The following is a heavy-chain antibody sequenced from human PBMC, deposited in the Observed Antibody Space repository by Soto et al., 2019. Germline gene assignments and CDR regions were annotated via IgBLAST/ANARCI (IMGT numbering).Heavy chain of an antibody. D-gene: IGHD1-20*01. CDR2: TYYRSKWYN. CDR1: GDSVSSNSAA. Sequence: PSQTLSLTCAISGDSVSSNSAAWNWIRQSPSRGLEWLGRTYYRSKWYNDYAVSVKSRITINPDTSKNQFSLQLNSVTPEDTAVYYCASEEITGTPVLADAFDIWGQGTMVTVSS. V-gene: IGHV6-1*01. J-gene: IGHJ3*02. CDR3: ASEEITGTPVLADAFDI.